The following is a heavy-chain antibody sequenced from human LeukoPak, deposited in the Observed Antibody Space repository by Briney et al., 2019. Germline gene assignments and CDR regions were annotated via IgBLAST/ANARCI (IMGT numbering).Heavy chain of an antibody. D-gene: IGHD2-2*01. J-gene: IGHJ3*02. V-gene: IGHV4-34*01. CDR1: GGSFSGYY. CDR2: INHSGST. CDR3: ARDRSSTSRDDAFDI. Sequence: SETLSLTCAVYGGSFSGYYWSWIRQPPGKGLEWIGEINHSGSTNYNPSLKSRVTISVDTSKNQFSLKLSSVTAADTAVYYCARDRSSTSRDDAFDIWGQGTMVTVSS.